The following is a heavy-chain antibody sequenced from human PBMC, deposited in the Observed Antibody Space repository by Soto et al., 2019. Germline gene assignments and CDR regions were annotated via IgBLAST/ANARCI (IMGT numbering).Heavy chain of an antibody. J-gene: IGHJ5*01. CDR1: GDSVSSLDYY. D-gene: IGHD3-16*01. CDR3: ARIPVDRYMIYWFDS. V-gene: IGHV4-61*08. CDR2: VYFSGNT. Sequence: LSLTCSVLGDSVSSLDYYWCLIRQPPGKGLDWIGHVYFSGNTNYIPSPKSRLTMSVDTAKNQFSLKQNSVTAADTAVDHCARIPVDRYMIYWFDSWGQGXQVTVYS.